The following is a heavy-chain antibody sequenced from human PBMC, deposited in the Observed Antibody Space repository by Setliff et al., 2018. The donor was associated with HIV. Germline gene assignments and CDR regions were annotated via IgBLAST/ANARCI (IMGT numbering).Heavy chain of an antibody. Sequence: PSETLSLTCDVYGGSFSGYYWNWIRQPPGKGLEWIGEINHIGSTNYNPSLKSRVTISVDTSKNQFSLKLSSVTAADTAVYYCARGGRSLAAQTWFDPWGQGTLVTVSS. V-gene: IGHV4-34*01. CDR3: ARGGRSLAAQTWFDP. CDR2: INHIGST. J-gene: IGHJ5*02. CDR1: GGSFSGYY. D-gene: IGHD6-6*01.